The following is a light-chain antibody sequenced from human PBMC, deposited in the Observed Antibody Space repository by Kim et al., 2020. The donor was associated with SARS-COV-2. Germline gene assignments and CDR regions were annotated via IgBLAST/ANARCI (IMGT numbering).Light chain of an antibody. CDR3: LQYDDLPYT. Sequence: DIQMTQSPSSLSASVGDTVTITCQASPDIAHFLNWYQQRPGKPPKLLISDSSNLEAGVPSRFSGSGSGTLFTFTITGLQPEDIATYYCLQYDDLPYTVGQGTKLEI. CDR2: DSS. V-gene: IGKV1-33*01. J-gene: IGKJ2*01. CDR1: PDIAHF.